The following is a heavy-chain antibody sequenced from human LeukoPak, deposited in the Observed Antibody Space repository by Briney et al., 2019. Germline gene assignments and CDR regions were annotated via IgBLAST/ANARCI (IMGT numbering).Heavy chain of an antibody. CDR1: GGSISSYY. Sequence: SETLSLTCTVSGGSISSYYLSWLRQTAGKGLEWIGRMYSSGSNYNPSLKSRVTMSVDTSKNQFSLKLSSVTAADTAVCYCARDQYYYDSSGYSYYMDVWGKGTTVTISS. D-gene: IGHD3-22*01. J-gene: IGHJ6*03. CDR3: ARDQYYYDSSGYSYYMDV. V-gene: IGHV4-4*07. CDR2: MYSSGS.